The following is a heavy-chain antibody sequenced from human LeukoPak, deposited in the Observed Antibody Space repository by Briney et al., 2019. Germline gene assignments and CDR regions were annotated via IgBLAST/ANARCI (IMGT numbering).Heavy chain of an antibody. Sequence: GGSLRLSCAASGFTFSDYYMSWIRQAPGKGLEWVSYISSSSSYTNYADSVKGRFTISRDNAKNSLYLQINSLRAEDTAVYYCARQHCSGGDCYFFDWGQGTLVTVSS. V-gene: IGHV3-11*06. CDR1: GFTFSDYY. CDR3: ARQHCSGGDCYFFD. CDR2: ISSSSSYT. D-gene: IGHD2-15*01. J-gene: IGHJ4*02.